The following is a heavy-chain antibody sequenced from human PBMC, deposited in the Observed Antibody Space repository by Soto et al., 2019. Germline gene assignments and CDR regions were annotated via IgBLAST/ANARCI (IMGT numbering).Heavy chain of an antibody. CDR2: INHSGST. D-gene: IGHD1-1*01. Sequence: PSETLSLTCAVYGGSFSGYYWSWIRQPPGKGLEWIGEINHSGSTNYNPSLKSRVTISVDTSKNQFSLKLSSVTAADTAVYYCARELYSYGMDVWGQGTTVS. CDR1: GGSFSGYY. V-gene: IGHV4-34*01. J-gene: IGHJ6*02. CDR3: ARELYSYGMDV.